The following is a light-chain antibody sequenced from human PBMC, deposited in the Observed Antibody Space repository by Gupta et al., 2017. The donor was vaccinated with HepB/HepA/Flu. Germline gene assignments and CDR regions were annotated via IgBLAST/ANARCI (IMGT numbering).Light chain of an antibody. CDR3: QQANSFPLT. V-gene: IGKV1D-12*01. Sequence: DIQMTQSPSSVSASVGDRVTITCRASQDIMWLVWYQQKPGKAPKFLMSAASSLQGGVPSRFSDSESGTDFTLTISRLQPEDFATYYCQQANSFPLTFGGGTKVEIK. J-gene: IGKJ4*01. CDR1: QDIMW. CDR2: AAS.